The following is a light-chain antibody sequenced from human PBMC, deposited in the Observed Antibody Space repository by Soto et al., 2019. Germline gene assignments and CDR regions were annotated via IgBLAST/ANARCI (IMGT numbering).Light chain of an antibody. V-gene: IGKV1-39*01. CDR2: GAS. Sequence: DVQMTQSPSSLSSSVGDIVTITCLAIQSISRNLNWYQQKPGTAPKLLMFGASTLQSGVPSRFSGSGSGTDFTLTITSLQPEDFATYYCQQSYNTPRTFGQGTKVDIK. CDR3: QQSYNTPRT. CDR1: QSISRN. J-gene: IGKJ1*01.